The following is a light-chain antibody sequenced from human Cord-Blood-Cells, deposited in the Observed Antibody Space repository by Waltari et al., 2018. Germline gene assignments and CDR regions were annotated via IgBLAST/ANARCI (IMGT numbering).Light chain of an antibody. J-gene: IGKJ1*01. CDR3: QQSYSTPPEWT. CDR2: AAS. CDR1: QSISSY. Sequence: DIQMTPSPSSLSASVGDRVTITCRASQSISSYLTWYQQKPGKAPKLLIYAASSLQSGVPSRFSGSGSGTDFTLTISSLQPEDFATYYCQQSYSTPPEWTFGQGTKVEIK. V-gene: IGKV1-39*01.